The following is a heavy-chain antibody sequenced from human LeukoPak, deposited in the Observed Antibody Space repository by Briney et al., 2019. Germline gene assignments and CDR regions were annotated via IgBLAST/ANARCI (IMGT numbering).Heavy chain of an antibody. Sequence: GGSLRLSCAASGLTFSSYAMSWVRQAPGKGLEWVSTISGSGGSTYYADSVKGRFTISRDSSKNTLYLQMNSMRAEDTAVYYCAKDGAKLVKYYFDYWGQGTLVTVSS. D-gene: IGHD2-8*02. CDR2: ISGSGGST. CDR1: GLTFSSYA. V-gene: IGHV3-23*01. J-gene: IGHJ4*02. CDR3: AKDGAKLVKYYFDY.